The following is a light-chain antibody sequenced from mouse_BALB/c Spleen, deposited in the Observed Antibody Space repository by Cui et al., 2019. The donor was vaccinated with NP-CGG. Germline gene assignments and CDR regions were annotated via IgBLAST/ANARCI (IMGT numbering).Light chain of an antibody. CDR2: GTN. J-gene: IGLJ1*01. CDR1: IGAVTTSNY. Sequence: QAVVTQESALTTSPGETVTLTCRSSIGAVTTSNYANWVQEKPDHLFTGPIGGTNNRAPGAPARFSGSLIGDKAALTITGAQTEDEAIYFCALWYSNHWVFGGGTKLTVL. V-gene: IGLV1*01. CDR3: ALWYSNHWV.